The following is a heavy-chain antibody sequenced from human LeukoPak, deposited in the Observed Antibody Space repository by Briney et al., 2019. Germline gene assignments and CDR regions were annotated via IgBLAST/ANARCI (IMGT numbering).Heavy chain of an antibody. CDR1: GGSFSGYY. J-gene: IGHJ4*02. CDR3: ARGARYFDY. Sequence: SETLSLTCAVYGGSFSGYYWSWIRQPPGKGLEWIGEINHSGSTNYNPSLKSRVTISVDTSKNQFSLKLSSVTAADTAVYYCARGARYFDYWGQGTLVTVSS. V-gene: IGHV4-34*01. CDR2: INHSGST.